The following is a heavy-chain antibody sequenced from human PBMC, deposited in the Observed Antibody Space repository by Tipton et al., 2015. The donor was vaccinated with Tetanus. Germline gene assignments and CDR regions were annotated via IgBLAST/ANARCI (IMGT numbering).Heavy chain of an antibody. Sequence: SLRLSCAASGFTFNTYSMNWVRQAPGKGLEWVSSISSSSNYIYYADSVKGRFTISRDNAKNSLYLQMNSLRAEDTGLYYCANWYSGTYYVHHWGQGTLVTVSS. CDR2: ISSSSNYI. CDR3: ANWYSGTYYVHH. J-gene: IGHJ1*01. D-gene: IGHD1-26*01. CDR1: GFTFNTYS. V-gene: IGHV3-21*04.